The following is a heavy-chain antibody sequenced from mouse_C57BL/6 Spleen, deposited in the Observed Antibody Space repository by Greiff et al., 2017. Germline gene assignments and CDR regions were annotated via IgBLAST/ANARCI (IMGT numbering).Heavy chain of an antibody. J-gene: IGHJ4*01. V-gene: IGHV1-26*01. CDR1: GYTFTDYY. Sequence: EVQLQQSGPELVKPGASVKISCKASGYTFTDYYMNWVKQSHGKSLEWIGDINPNNGGTSYNQKFKGKATLTVDKSSSTAYMELRSLTSEDSAVYYCARDPILDYWGEGTSVTVSS. CDR2: INPNNGGT. CDR3: ARDPILDY.